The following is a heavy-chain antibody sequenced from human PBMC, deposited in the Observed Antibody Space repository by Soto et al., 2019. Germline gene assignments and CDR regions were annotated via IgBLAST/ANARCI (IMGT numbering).Heavy chain of an antibody. J-gene: IGHJ4*02. Sequence: PGGSLRLSCAASGFTFSSYGMHWVRQAPGKGLEWVAVISYDGSNKYYADSVKGRFTISRDNSKNTLYLQMNSLRAEDTAVYYCAKDGGVYDSSGYYQYYFDYWGQGTLVTSPQ. CDR3: AKDGGVYDSSGYYQYYFDY. CDR2: ISYDGSNK. D-gene: IGHD3-22*01. CDR1: GFTFSSYG. V-gene: IGHV3-30*18.